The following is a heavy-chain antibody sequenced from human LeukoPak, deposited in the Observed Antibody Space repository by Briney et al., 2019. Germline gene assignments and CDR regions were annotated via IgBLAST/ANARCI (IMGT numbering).Heavy chain of an antibody. CDR3: ARWQGIATAHNYYYYGLDV. Sequence: PSETLSLTCTVSGGSISSYYWSWIRQPAGKGLEWIGRIYTSGSTNYNPSLKRRVTMSVDTSKNQFSLKLSSVTAADTAVYYCARWQGIATAHNYYYYGLDVWGQGTTVTVSS. CDR2: IYTSGST. CDR1: GGSISSYY. D-gene: IGHD6-13*01. J-gene: IGHJ6*02. V-gene: IGHV4-4*07.